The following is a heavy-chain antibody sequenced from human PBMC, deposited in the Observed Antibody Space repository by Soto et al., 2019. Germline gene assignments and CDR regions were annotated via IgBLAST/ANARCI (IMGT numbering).Heavy chain of an antibody. D-gene: IGHD2-2*01. CDR1: GYSISSGYY. V-gene: IGHV4-38-2*02. J-gene: IGHJ4*02. CDR2: IYHSGST. CDR3: ARDGPYCSSTSCYFDY. Sequence: PSETLSLTCAVSGYSISSGYYWGWIRQPPGKGLEWIGSIYHSGSTYYNPSLKSRVTISVDTPKNQFSLKLSSVTAADTAVYYCARDGPYCSSTSCYFDYWGQGTLVTVSS.